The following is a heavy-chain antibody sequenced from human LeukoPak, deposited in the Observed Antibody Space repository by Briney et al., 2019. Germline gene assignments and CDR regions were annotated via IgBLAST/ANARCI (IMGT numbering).Heavy chain of an antibody. CDR1: GFTFSSYG. V-gene: IGHV3-30*02. J-gene: IGHJ4*02. CDR3: AKDGSGSLFDY. Sequence: GGSLRLSCAASGFTFSSYGMHWVRQAPGKGLEWVAFTRYDGSNKYYADSVKGRFTISRDNSKNTLYLQMNSLRAEDTAVYYCAKDGSGSLFDYWGQGTLVTVSS. D-gene: IGHD1-26*01. CDR2: TRYDGSNK.